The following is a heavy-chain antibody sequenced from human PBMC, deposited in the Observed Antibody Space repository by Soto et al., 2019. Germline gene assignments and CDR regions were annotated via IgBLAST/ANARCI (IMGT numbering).Heavy chain of an antibody. D-gene: IGHD3-10*01. CDR1: GYTFTGYY. CDR3: ARGQGNYYYYGMDV. Sequence: AASVKVSCKASGYTFTGYYMHWVRQAPGQGLEWMGWINPNSGGTNYAQKFQGRATMTRDTSISTAYMELSRLRSDDTAVYYCARGQGNYYYYGMDVWGQGTTVTVSS. CDR2: INPNSGGT. V-gene: IGHV1-2*02. J-gene: IGHJ6*02.